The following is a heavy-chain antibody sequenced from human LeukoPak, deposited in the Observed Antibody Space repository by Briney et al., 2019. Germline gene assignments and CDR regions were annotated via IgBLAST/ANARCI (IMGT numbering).Heavy chain of an antibody. CDR2: ISAYNGNT. D-gene: IGHD3-10*02. Sequence: ASVKVSCKASGYTFTSYGISWVRQAPGQGLEWMGWISAYNGNTNYAQKLQGRVTMTTDTSTSTAYMELSSLRSEDTAVYYCARDVFGESIDPWGQGTLVTVSS. CDR1: GYTFTSYG. J-gene: IGHJ5*02. CDR3: ARDVFGESIDP. V-gene: IGHV1-18*01.